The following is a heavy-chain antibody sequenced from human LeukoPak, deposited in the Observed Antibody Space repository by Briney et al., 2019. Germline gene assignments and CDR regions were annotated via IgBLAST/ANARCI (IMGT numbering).Heavy chain of an antibody. V-gene: IGHV3-53*05. CDR3: AKGEWFGELNFDY. Sequence: PGGSLRLSCAASGFTVSSNYMSWVRQAPGKGLEWVSVIYSGGSTYYADSVKGRFTISRDNSKNTLYLQMNSLRAEDTAVYYCAKGEWFGELNFDYWGQGTLVTVSS. D-gene: IGHD3-10*01. J-gene: IGHJ4*02. CDR2: IYSGGST. CDR1: GFTVSSNY.